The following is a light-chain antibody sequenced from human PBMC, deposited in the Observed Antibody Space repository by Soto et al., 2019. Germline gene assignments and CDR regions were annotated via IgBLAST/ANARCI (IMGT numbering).Light chain of an antibody. Sequence: QSALTQPASVSRSPGQSITISCTGTSSDVGGYNYVSWYQQYPGKAPKLMIYDVGNQPSGVSNRFSGSKSGNSASLTISGLQAEDEADYYCSSYTRTSTYVFGTGTKVTV. CDR3: SSYTRTSTYV. CDR1: SSDVGGYNY. J-gene: IGLJ1*01. V-gene: IGLV2-14*01. CDR2: DVG.